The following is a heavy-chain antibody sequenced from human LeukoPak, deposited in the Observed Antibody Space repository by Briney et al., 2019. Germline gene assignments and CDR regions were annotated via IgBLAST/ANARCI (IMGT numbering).Heavy chain of an antibody. J-gene: IGHJ6*02. D-gene: IGHD6-19*01. V-gene: IGHV4-59*12. CDR1: GGSISSYY. CDR2: IYYTGST. CDR3: ARGLSGWYVYGMDV. Sequence: PSETLSLTCTVSGGSISSYYWIWIRQPPGKGLEWIGYIYYTGSTNYNPSLKSRVTISVDTSKNQFSLKLSSVTAADTAVYYCARGLSGWYVYGMDVWGQGTTVTVSS.